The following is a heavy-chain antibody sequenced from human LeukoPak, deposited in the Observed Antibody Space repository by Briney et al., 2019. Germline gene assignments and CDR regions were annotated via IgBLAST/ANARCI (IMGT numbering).Heavy chain of an antibody. D-gene: IGHD3-22*01. J-gene: IGHJ4*02. CDR1: GYTLTELS. V-gene: IGHV1-24*01. Sequence: ASVKVSCKVSGYTLTELSMHWVRQAPGKGLEWMGGFDPEDGETIYAQKFQGRVTMTEDTSTDTAYMELSSLRSEDTAVYYCARESGNYYDSSGYSGYWGQGTLVTVSS. CDR2: FDPEDGET. CDR3: ARESGNYYDSSGYSGY.